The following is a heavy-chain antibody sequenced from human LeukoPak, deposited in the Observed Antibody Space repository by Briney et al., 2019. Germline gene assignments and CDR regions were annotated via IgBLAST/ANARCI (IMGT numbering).Heavy chain of an antibody. CDR2: IRYDGSNG. V-gene: IGHV3-30*02. Sequence: GGSLRLSCAASGFTFDTYGMHWLRQAPGKGLEWVALIRYDGSNGYYLESVKGRFTISRDNSKNTLYLQMNSLRAEDTAVYYCAKGARSHVLIFDYWGQGALVTVSS. J-gene: IGHJ4*02. D-gene: IGHD3-9*01. CDR1: GFTFDTYG. CDR3: AKGARSHVLIFDY.